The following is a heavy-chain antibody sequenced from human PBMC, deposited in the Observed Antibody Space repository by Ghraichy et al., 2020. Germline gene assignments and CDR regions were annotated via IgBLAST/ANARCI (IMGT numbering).Heavy chain of an antibody. V-gene: IGHV3-74*01. CDR2: INSDGRGT. CDR1: GFSFHNYW. CDR3: AREYCRGGRCFFGTGGSHFDC. Sequence: GGSLRLSCAASGFSFHNYWMHWVRQAPGKGLVWVSRINSDGRGTIYADSVKGRFTISRDNARNTLYLQMSSLRAEDTAVYYCAREYCRGGRCFFGTGGSHFDCWGQGTLVTVSS. J-gene: IGHJ4*02. D-gene: IGHD2-15*01.